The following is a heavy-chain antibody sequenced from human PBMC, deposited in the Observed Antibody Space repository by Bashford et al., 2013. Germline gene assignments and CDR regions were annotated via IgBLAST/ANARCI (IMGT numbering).Heavy chain of an antibody. CDR1: GASITNYY. V-gene: IGHV4-4*07. J-gene: IGHJ4*02. Sequence: SETLSLTCTVSGASITNYYWSWIRQPAGKGLEWIGRIYTSGSTNYNPSLKSRVTMSVDTSKNQFSLKLSSVTAADTAVYYCARDLVYCSGGGCYRLDYWGQGDPGHRLL. D-gene: IGHD2-15*01. CDR2: IYTSGST. CDR3: ARDLVYCSGGGCYRLDY.